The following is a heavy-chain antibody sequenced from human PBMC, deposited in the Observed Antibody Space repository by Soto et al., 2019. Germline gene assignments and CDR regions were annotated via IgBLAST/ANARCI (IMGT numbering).Heavy chain of an antibody. CDR1: GGTFSSYA. CDR3: ASMDIVVVPAAITYYYGMDV. CDR2: IIPIFGTA. Sequence: QVQLVQSGAEVKKPRSSVKVSCKASGGTFSSYAISWVRQAPGQGLEWMGGIIPIFGTANYAQKFQGRVTITAAESTSTAYMELSSLRSEDTAVYYCASMDIVVVPAAITYYYGMDVWGQGTTVTVSS. D-gene: IGHD2-2*02. J-gene: IGHJ6*02. V-gene: IGHV1-69*01.